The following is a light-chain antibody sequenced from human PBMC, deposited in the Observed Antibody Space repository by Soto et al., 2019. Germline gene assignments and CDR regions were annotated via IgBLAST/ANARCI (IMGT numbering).Light chain of an antibody. J-gene: IGKJ2*01. CDR3: QQYGSSYT. Sequence: EVVLTQSPGTLSLSPGERATLSCRASQRITTYLAWYQQKPGQAPRLLLYGASSRATGIPDRFSGSGSGTDFTLTISTPDPEDFSVYYCQQYGSSYTFGQGTKLESK. V-gene: IGKV3-20*01. CDR2: GAS. CDR1: QRITTY.